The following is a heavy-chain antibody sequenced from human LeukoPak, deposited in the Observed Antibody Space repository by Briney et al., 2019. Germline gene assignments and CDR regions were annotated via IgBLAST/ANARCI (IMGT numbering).Heavy chain of an antibody. CDR3: ARYCRSGSCYSGRTFDP. Sequence: SETLSLTCTVSGDSINTHYWSWIRQSPGKGLEWIAYLYTSGSTNFNPSLKGRVTISVDTSKNQFSLKLNSVTAADTAVYYCARYCRSGSCYSGRTFDPWGQGTRVTVSS. D-gene: IGHD2-15*01. CDR1: GDSINTHY. V-gene: IGHV4-4*09. CDR2: LYTSGST. J-gene: IGHJ5*02.